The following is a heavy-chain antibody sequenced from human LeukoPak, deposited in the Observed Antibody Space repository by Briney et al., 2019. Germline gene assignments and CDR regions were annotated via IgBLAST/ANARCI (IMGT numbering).Heavy chain of an antibody. J-gene: IGHJ5*02. CDR3: AREIYDFWSGYYSWFDP. CDR1: GGSISSGGYY. Sequence: SQTLSLTCTVSGGSISSGGYYWSWIRQHPGKGLEWIGYIYYSGSTYYNPSLKSRVTITVDTSKNQFSLKLSSVTAADTAVYYCAREIYDFWSGYYSWFDPWGQGTLVTVSS. D-gene: IGHD3-3*01. V-gene: IGHV4-31*03. CDR2: IYYSGST.